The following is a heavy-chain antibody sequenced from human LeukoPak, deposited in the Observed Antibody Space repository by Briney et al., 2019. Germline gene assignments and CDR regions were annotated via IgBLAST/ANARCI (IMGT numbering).Heavy chain of an antibody. CDR1: GGSFSGYY. Sequence: SETLSLTCAVYGGSFSGYYWSWIRQPPGKGLEWIGEINHSGSTNYNPSLKSRVTISVDTSKNQFSLKLSSVTAADTAVYYCARERPYFDYWGQGTLVTVSS. J-gene: IGHJ4*02. CDR2: INHSGST. CDR3: ARERPYFDY. V-gene: IGHV4-34*01. D-gene: IGHD6-6*01.